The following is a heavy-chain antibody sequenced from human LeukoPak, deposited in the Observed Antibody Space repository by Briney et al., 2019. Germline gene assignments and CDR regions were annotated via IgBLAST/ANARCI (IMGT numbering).Heavy chain of an antibody. CDR2: IKSYADGSGT. V-gene: IGHV3-74*03. CDR3: ARDSTYTMDL. J-gene: IGHJ6*02. D-gene: IGHD2/OR15-2a*01. CDR1: GFTFSSYG. Sequence: GSLRLSCAASGFTFSSYGMHWVRQAPGKGLVWVSCIKSYADGSGTTYADSVKGRFTISRDDARSTVYLQINSLRAEDTAVYYCARDSTYTMDLWGRGTTVTVSS.